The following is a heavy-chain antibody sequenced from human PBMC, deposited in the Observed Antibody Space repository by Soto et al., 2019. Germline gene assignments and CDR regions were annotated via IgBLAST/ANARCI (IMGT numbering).Heavy chain of an antibody. Sequence: QVTLKESGPTLVKPTQSLTLTCTFSGFSLATHGVGVGWIRQPPGEALEWLALISWNDDNRYSPSLKSRLTTAKDTSKNQVVLTMANMDPVDTATYYCAHARLLWVGGYFDYWGQGILVTVS. CDR1: GFSLATHGVG. CDR3: AHARLLWVGGYFDY. CDR2: ISWNDDN. V-gene: IGHV2-5*01. D-gene: IGHD3-10*01. J-gene: IGHJ4*02.